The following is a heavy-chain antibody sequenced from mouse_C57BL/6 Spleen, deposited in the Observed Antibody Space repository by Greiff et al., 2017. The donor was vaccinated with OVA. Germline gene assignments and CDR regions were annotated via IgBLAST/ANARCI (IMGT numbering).Heavy chain of an antibody. V-gene: IGHV5-4*01. CDR1: GFTFSSYA. CDR3: ARVGGKYFDY. J-gene: IGHJ2*01. Sequence: EVQRVESGGGLVKPGGSLKLSCAASGFTFSSYAMSWVRQTPEKRLEWVATISDGGSYTYYPDNVKGRFTISRDNAKNNLYLQMSHLKSEDTAMYYCARVGGKYFDYWGQGTTLTVSS. D-gene: IGHD1-1*02. CDR2: ISDGGSYT.